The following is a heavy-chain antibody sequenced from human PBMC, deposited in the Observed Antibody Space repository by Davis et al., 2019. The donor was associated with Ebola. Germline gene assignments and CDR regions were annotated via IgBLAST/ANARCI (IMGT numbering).Heavy chain of an antibody. J-gene: IGHJ6*02. D-gene: IGHD2-15*01. CDR3: ARAPGYCSGGSCYYYYGMDV. V-gene: IGHV3-73*01. CDR1: GFTFSGSA. CDR2: IRSKANSYAT. Sequence: GESLKISCAASGFTFSGSAMHWVRQASGKGLEWFGRIRSKANSYATAYAASVKGRFTISRDDSKNTAYLQMNSLRAEDTAVYYCARAPGYCSGGSCYYYYGMDVWGQGTTVTVSS.